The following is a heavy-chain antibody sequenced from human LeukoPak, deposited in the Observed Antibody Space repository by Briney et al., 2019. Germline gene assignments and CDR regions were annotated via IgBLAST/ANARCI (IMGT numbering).Heavy chain of an antibody. CDR2: INHNGNVN. J-gene: IGHJ3*02. D-gene: IGHD1-26*01. Sequence: GGSLRLSCAASGFTFSSYWMNWARQAPGKGLEWVASINHNGNVNYYVDSVKGRFTISRDNSKNTLYLQMNSLRAEDTAVYYCAKDSSGSYGSDAFDIWGQGTMVTVSS. CDR1: GFTFSSYW. CDR3: AKDSSGSYGSDAFDI. V-gene: IGHV3-7*03.